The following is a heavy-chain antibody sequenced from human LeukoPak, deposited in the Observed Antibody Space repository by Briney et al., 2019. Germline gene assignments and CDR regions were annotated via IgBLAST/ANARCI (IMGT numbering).Heavy chain of an antibody. D-gene: IGHD4-23*01. Sequence: ASVKVSCKASGYTFTGYYMHWVRQAPGQGLEWMGRINPNSGGTNYAQKFQGRVTMTRDTSISTAYMELSRLRSDDTAVYYCARDSVANESTGDYWGQGTLVTVSS. J-gene: IGHJ4*02. CDR1: GYTFTGYY. CDR2: INPNSGGT. CDR3: ARDSVANESTGDY. V-gene: IGHV1-2*06.